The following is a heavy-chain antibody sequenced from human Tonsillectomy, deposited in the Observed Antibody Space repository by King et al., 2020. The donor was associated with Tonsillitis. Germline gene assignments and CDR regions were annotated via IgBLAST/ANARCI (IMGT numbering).Heavy chain of an antibody. CDR3: ARKAREFDS. CDR2: ISYSGDS. V-gene: IGHV4-59*08. J-gene: IGHJ5*01. CDR1: GDSIRNNY. Sequence: VQLQESGPGLVKPSETLSLTCTVSGDSIRNNYWSWVRQSPGKGLDWIGYISYSGDSGYNPSLESRVAISVHPSKNQFALKVSSVTAADTAIYYCARKAREFDSWGQGILVTVSS.